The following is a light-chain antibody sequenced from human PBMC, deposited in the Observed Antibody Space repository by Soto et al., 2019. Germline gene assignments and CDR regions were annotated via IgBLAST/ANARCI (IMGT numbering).Light chain of an antibody. CDR1: SSDIGGYNF. CDR3: ISCTTTNTVL. J-gene: IGLJ3*02. V-gene: IGLV2-14*01. CDR2: SVT. Sequence: QSALTQPASVSGSPGQSITISCTGTSSDIGGYNFVSWYQQHPCKAPKLIIYSVTKRPSGISNRFSGSKSGNTASLTISGLQAEDEADYYCISCTTTNTVLFRGGTKLTVL.